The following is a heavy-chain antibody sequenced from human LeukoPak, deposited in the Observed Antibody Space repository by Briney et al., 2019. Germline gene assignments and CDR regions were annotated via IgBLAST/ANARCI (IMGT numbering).Heavy chain of an antibody. D-gene: IGHD1-14*01. V-gene: IGHV3-23*01. Sequence: GGSLRLSCAASGFTFSSYAMSWVRQAPGKGLEWVSAISGSGGSTYYADSVKGRFTISRDNSKNTLYLQMNSLRTEDTAVYYCAKVPDGREANWFDPWGQGTLVTVSS. J-gene: IGHJ5*02. CDR1: GFTFSSYA. CDR2: ISGSGGST. CDR3: AKVPDGREANWFDP.